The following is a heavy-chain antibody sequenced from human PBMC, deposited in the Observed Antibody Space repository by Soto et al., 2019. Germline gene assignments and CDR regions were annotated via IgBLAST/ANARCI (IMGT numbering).Heavy chain of an antibody. J-gene: IGHJ4*02. Sequence: GGSLRLSCAASGFTVGNNYMSWVRQAPGKGLEWVSLIYSTGTTKYADSVKGRFTVSRDNAKNTLYLQMNSLRAEDTAVYYCAKDGRGSGSHYNSFGYWGQGTLGTVSS. CDR3: AKDGRGSGSHYNSFGY. CDR1: GFTVGNNY. D-gene: IGHD3-10*01. CDR2: IYSTGTT. V-gene: IGHV3-53*01.